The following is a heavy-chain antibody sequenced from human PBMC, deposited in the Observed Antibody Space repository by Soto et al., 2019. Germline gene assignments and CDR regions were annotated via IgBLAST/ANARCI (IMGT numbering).Heavy chain of an antibody. CDR3: ARDSWCPYY. CDR1: GHTFPSYN. J-gene: IGHJ4*01. D-gene: IGHD2-8*01. CDR2: INPSGDST. V-gene: IGHV1-46*01. Sequence: GSAVKACCKVKTSGHTFPSYNVHWVRQAPGQGLEWMGIINPSGDSTTYAQKFQGRVSMTRDSSTTTVYKELSSLRSEDTTVYYFARDSWCPYYW.